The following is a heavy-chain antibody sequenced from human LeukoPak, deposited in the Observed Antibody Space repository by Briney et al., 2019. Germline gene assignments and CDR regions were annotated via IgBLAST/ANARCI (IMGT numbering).Heavy chain of an antibody. CDR1: GGSFSGYY. J-gene: IGHJ4*02. Sequence: SETLSLTCAVYGGSFSGYYWSWIRQPPGRGLGWIGEINHSGSTNYNPSLKSRVTISVDTSKNQFSLKLSSVTAADTAVYYCARGPFWSGYYTGNRFDYWGQGTLVTVSS. V-gene: IGHV4-34*01. D-gene: IGHD3-3*01. CDR2: INHSGST. CDR3: ARGPFWSGYYTGNRFDY.